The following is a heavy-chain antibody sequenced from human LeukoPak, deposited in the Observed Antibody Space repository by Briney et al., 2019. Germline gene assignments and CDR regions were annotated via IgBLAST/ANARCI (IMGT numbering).Heavy chain of an antibody. Sequence: GGSLRLSCAASGFTFSSYGMHWVRQAPGKGLEWVAFIRYDGSNKYYADSVKGRFTISRDNSKNTLYLQMNSLRAEDTAVYYCAKDPTHYRVWDDYDSTVLSYWGQGTLVTVSS. D-gene: IGHD3-22*01. V-gene: IGHV3-30*02. CDR1: GFTFSSYG. CDR3: AKDPTHYRVWDDYDSTVLSY. CDR2: IRYDGSNK. J-gene: IGHJ4*02.